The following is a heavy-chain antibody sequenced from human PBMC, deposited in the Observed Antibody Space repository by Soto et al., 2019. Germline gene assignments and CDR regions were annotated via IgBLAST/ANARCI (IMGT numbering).Heavy chain of an antibody. D-gene: IGHD1-26*01. CDR3: ARGGGQVGAIGDY. V-gene: IGHV4-34*01. CDR1: GGSFSGYY. CDR2: INHSGST. J-gene: IGHJ4*02. Sequence: QVQLQQWGAGLLKPSETLSLTCAVYGGSFSGYYWSWIRQPPGKGLEWIGEINHSGSTNYNPSLRRLVTIAVDPSKPQFSLKLSSVTAADTAVYYCARGGGQVGAIGDYWGQGTLVTVSS.